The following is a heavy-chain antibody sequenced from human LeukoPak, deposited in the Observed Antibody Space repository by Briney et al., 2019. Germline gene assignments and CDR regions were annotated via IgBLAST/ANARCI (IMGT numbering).Heavy chain of an antibody. CDR3: TRHADIGVVPLTTGARATNWFDP. D-gene: IGHD2-2*01. CDR2: ISSDSNYK. J-gene: IGHJ5*02. CDR1: GFTLSTYS. V-gene: IGHV3-21*01. Sequence: GGSLRLSCAASGFTLSTYSMNWARQAPGKGLEWVSSISSDSNYKYYADSVKGRFTISRDNAKNSLYLQMNSLRAEDTAIYYCTRHADIGVVPLTTGARATNWFDPWGQGTLVTVSS.